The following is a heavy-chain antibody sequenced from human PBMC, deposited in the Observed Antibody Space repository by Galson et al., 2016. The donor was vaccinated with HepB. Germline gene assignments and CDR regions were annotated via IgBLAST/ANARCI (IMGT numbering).Heavy chain of an antibody. J-gene: IGHJ4*02. CDR1: GASISFSY. CDR3: ARDPGDYGFDY. V-gene: IGHV4-59*01. D-gene: IGHD4-17*01. CDR2: VYNSGST. Sequence: SETLSLTCTVSGASISFSYWTWIRQPPGKGLEWIGYVYNSGSTNYNPSLKSRVSISVDTSNNQFSLNLNSVTAADTAVYYCARDPGDYGFDYWGQGTLVTVSS.